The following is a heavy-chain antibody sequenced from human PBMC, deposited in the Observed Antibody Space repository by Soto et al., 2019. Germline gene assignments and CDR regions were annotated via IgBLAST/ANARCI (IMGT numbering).Heavy chain of an antibody. Sequence: QVQLQESGPGLVKPSETLSLSCTVSGGSVSSYYWSWFRQSPGKRMEWIGYVHHSWGSSYNPSLQRRVARSPDTSKSQFSLKVTSVTATDTAVYYCARQGFGPLHGLVDVWGQGTTVTVSS. V-gene: IGHV4-59*08. CDR2: VHHSWGS. J-gene: IGHJ6*02. D-gene: IGHD3-10*01. CDR3: ARQGFGPLHGLVDV. CDR1: GGSVSSYY.